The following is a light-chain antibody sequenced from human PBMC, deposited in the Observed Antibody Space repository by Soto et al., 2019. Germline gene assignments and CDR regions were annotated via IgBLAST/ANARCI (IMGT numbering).Light chain of an antibody. V-gene: IGKV3-20*01. J-gene: IGKJ1*01. Sequence: EIVLTQSPGTLSLSPGERATLSCRASQSVSSSYLAWYQQKPGQAPRLLISGASSRATGIPDRFSGSGSGTDFTLAISRLEAEDVAVYYCQQYGSSPPWTFGQGTKVEIK. CDR1: QSVSSSY. CDR3: QQYGSSPPWT. CDR2: GAS.